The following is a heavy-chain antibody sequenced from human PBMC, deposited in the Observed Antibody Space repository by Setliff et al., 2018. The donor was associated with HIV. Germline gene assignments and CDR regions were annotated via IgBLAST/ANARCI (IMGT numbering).Heavy chain of an antibody. CDR3: ARESPSSSWFYFDF. Sequence: KPSETLSLTCTVSGDSISGYYWSWIRQPAGKGLEWIGRIYASGSTNYNPSLKSRVTMSVDTSKNQFSLKLGSVTAADTAVYYCARESPSSSWFYFDFWGQGTLVTVSS. V-gene: IGHV4-4*07. J-gene: IGHJ4*02. D-gene: IGHD6-13*01. CDR2: IYASGST. CDR1: GDSISGYY.